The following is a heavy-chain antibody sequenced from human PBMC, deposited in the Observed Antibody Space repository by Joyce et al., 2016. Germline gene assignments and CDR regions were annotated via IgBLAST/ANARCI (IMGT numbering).Heavy chain of an antibody. CDR3: AKDQGNTWSYYFDY. J-gene: IGHJ4*02. D-gene: IGHD6-13*01. V-gene: IGHV3-30*18. CDR1: GLDFSNYG. Sequence: QVKLVESGGGVAQPGRSLTLSCTASGLDFSNYGMHLVRQAPGTGRESVELVSYDGSFKTYVESVRGRFTISRDNSRNTLYLQMNSLRAEDTAVYYCAKDQGNTWSYYFDYWGLGTLVTVSS. CDR2: VSYDGSFK.